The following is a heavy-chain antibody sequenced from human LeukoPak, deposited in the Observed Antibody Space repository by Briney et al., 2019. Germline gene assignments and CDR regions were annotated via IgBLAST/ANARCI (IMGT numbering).Heavy chain of an antibody. CDR2: IYYSGST. V-gene: IGHV4-59*01. D-gene: IGHD1-20*01. Sequence: SETLSLTCTVSGGSISSYYWSWIRQPPGKGLEWIGYIYYSGSTNYNPSLKSRVTISVDTSKNQFSLKLSSVTAADTAVYYCATSSITGTFPGMDVWGQGTTVTVSS. CDR3: ATSSITGTFPGMDV. J-gene: IGHJ6*02. CDR1: GGSISSYY.